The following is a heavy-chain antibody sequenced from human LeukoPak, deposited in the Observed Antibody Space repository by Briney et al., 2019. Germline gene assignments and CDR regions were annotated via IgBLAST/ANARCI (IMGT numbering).Heavy chain of an antibody. V-gene: IGHV3-73*01. Sequence: GGSLRLSCAGSGFTFSGSAMHWVRQSPGKGLERVGRIRSKANDHATAYAASVRGRFTISRDDSENTAYLQMNSLKTEDTAIYYCTRRLMTTVNDYWGQGTLVTVSS. D-gene: IGHD4-17*01. J-gene: IGHJ4*02. CDR1: GFTFSGSA. CDR2: IRSKANDHAT. CDR3: TRRLMTTVNDY.